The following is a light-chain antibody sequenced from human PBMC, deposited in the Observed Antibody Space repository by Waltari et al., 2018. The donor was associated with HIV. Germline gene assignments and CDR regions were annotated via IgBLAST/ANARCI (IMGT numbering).Light chain of an antibody. V-gene: IGLV1-40*01. J-gene: IGLJ3*02. Sequence: QSVLTQPPSVSGAPGQRVTISCTGSRTNIGAGYDVHWYQQLPGTAPKLLIFRNVNRPSGVPDRFSGSKSGTSASLAITGLQAEEEADFDGQSYDTSLGGWVFGGGTKLTVL. CDR2: RNV. CDR1: RTNIGAGYD. CDR3: QSYDTSLGGWV.